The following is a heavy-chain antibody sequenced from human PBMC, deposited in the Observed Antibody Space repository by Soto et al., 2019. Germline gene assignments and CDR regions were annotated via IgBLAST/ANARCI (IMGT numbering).Heavy chain of an antibody. CDR1: GGSFSDYY. Sequence: SETLSLTCAVYGGSFSDYYWSWIRQPPGKGLEWIGEINHSGITNYSPSLKSRVTVSVDTSKNQFSLKLTSVTAADTALYYCTRFPFDSNDWTNPRYFDIWGQGTLVTVSS. V-gene: IGHV4-34*01. D-gene: IGHD3-22*01. J-gene: IGHJ4*02. CDR2: INHSGIT. CDR3: TRFPFDSNDWTNPRYFDI.